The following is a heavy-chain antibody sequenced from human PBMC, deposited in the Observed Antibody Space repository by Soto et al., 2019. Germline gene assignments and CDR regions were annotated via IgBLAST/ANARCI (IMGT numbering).Heavy chain of an antibody. V-gene: IGHV4-31*03. Sequence: QVQLHESGPGLVKPSQTLSLTCTVSGGSISSGGYYWSWIRQHPGKGLEWIGYIYYSGSTYYNPSRKSRVTISVDTSKNQCSLKLSSVTAADTAVYYCAMRAVAGRSHWFDPWGQGTLVTVSS. CDR1: GGSISSGGYY. D-gene: IGHD6-19*01. J-gene: IGHJ5*02. CDR2: IYYSGST. CDR3: AMRAVAGRSHWFDP.